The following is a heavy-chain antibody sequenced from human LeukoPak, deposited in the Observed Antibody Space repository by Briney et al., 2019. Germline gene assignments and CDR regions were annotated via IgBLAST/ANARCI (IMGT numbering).Heavy chain of an antibody. CDR3: ARVKDGYNFHAFDI. Sequence: SETLSLTCTVSGDSIGTYYWSWIRQPPGKGLEWIGYIFYSGSTHYDPSLKSRVAISVDTSKNQFSLKLSSVTAAGTALYYCARVKDGYNFHAFDIWGQGTMVTVSS. J-gene: IGHJ3*02. D-gene: IGHD5-24*01. V-gene: IGHV4-59*01. CDR1: GDSIGTYY. CDR2: IFYSGST.